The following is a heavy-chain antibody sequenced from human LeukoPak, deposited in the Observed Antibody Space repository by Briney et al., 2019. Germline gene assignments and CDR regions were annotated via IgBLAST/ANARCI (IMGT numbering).Heavy chain of an antibody. V-gene: IGHV1-24*01. J-gene: IGHJ6*02. D-gene: IGHD1-26*01. Sequence: ASVKVSCKVSGYTLTELSMHWVRQAPGKGLEWMGGFDPEDGETIYAQKFQGRVTITADESTSTAYMEVSSLRSEDTAVYYCARDQKVGATPYFGMDVWGQGTTVTVSS. CDR1: GYTLTELS. CDR2: FDPEDGET. CDR3: ARDQKVGATPYFGMDV.